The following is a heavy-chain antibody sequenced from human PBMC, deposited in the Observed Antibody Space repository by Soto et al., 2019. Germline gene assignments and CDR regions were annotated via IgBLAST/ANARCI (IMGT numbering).Heavy chain of an antibody. CDR3: ARRFRYEYYGMDV. J-gene: IGHJ6*02. CDR1: GYSFTSYW. V-gene: IGHV5-51*01. CDR2: IYPGDSDT. Sequence: GESLKISCKGSGYSFTSYWIGWVRQMPGKGLEWMGIIYPGDSDTRYSPSFQGQVTVSADKSISTAYLQWSSLKASDTAMYYCARRFRYEYYGMDVWGQGTTVTAP. D-gene: IGHD3-9*01.